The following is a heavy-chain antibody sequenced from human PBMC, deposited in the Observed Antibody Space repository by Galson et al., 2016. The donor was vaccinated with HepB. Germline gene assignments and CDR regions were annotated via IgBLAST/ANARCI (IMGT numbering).Heavy chain of an antibody. V-gene: IGHV3-66*02. Sequence: SLRLSCAASGFTVSNNYMTWVRQAPGKGLEYVSVIYSGGTTYYAGSVKGRFTISRDNSQNSLFLQMNTLRAEDTAVYFCVRGVYGDHGWFDYWGQGTLVTASS. CDR1: GFTVSNNY. CDR3: VRGVYGDHGWFDY. J-gene: IGHJ4*02. D-gene: IGHD4-17*01. CDR2: IYSGGTT.